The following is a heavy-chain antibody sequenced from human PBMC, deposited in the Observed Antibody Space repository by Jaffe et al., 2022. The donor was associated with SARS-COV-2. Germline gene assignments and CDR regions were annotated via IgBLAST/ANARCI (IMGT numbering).Heavy chain of an antibody. J-gene: IGHJ6*02. CDR3: AREVRGSSLPVASGMDV. CDR1: GFTVSSNY. Sequence: EVQLVESGGGLIQPGGSLRLSCAASGFTVSSNYMSWVRQAPGKGLEWVSVIYSGGSTYYADSVKGRFTISRDNSKNTLYLQMNSLRAEDTAVYYCAREVRGSSLPVASGMDVWGQGTTVTVSS. D-gene: IGHD2-2*01. CDR2: IYSGGST. V-gene: IGHV3-53*01.